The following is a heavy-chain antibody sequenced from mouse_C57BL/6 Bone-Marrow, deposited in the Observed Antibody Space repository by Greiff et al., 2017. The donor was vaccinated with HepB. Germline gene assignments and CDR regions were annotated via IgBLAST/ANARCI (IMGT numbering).Heavy chain of an antibody. CDR3: ARPLTTVVGGYYAMDY. CDR2: IFPGSGST. Sequence: QVQLQQSGPELVRPGASVKISCKAPGYTFTSHWMQWVRQRPGQGLEWIGEIFPGSGSTYYNEKFKGKATLTVDTSSSTAYMQLSSLTSEDSAVYFCARPLTTVVGGYYAMDYWGQGTSVTVSS. CDR1: GYTFTSHW. D-gene: IGHD1-1*01. J-gene: IGHJ4*01. V-gene: IGHV1-56*01.